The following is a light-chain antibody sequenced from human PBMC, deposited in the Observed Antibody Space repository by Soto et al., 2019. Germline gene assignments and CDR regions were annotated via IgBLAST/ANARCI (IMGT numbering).Light chain of an antibody. CDR3: CSYAGSSSYV. Sequence: QSALTQPASVSGSPGQSITISCTGTSSDVGSYNLVSWYQQHPDKAPKLMIYEDSERPSGVSNRFSGSKSGNTASLTISGLQAEDEADYYCCSYAGSSSYVFGTGTKVTVL. CDR1: SSDVGSYNL. J-gene: IGLJ1*01. V-gene: IGLV2-23*01. CDR2: EDS.